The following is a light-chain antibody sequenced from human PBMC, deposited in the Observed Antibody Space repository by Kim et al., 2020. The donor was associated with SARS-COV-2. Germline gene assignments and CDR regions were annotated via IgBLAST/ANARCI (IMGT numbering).Light chain of an antibody. J-gene: IGKJ1*01. Sequence: GDRVTITCRASQGISSYLAWYQQKPGKAPKLLIYAASTLQSGVPSRFSGSGSGTDFTLTISSLQPEDFATYYCQQLNSYPWTFGQGTKVDIK. CDR3: QQLNSYPWT. CDR1: QGISSY. CDR2: AAS. V-gene: IGKV1-9*01.